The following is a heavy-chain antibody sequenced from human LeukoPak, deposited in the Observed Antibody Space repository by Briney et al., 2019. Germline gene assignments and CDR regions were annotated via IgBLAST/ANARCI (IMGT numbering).Heavy chain of an antibody. CDR3: ARDEGSGWLFDI. CDR2: IRFDGSNI. V-gene: IGHV3-30*02. Sequence: PGGSLRLSCAASGFTFSDYGMHWVRQAPGKGLEWVAFIRFDGSNIYYADSVKGRFTISRDNPKNTLYLQMNSLRAEDTAVYYCARDEGSGWLFDIWGQGTMVTVSS. CDR1: GFTFSDYG. J-gene: IGHJ3*02. D-gene: IGHD6-19*01.